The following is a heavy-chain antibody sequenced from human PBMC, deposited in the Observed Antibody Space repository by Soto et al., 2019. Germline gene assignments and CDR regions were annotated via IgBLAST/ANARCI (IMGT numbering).Heavy chain of an antibody. CDR1: GDTFNFHS. CDR3: ATSYGSGYRAFDY. D-gene: IGHD3-10*01. V-gene: IGHV1-69*02. Sequence: QVQLVQSGAEVKRPGSSVKVSCKASGDTFNFHSINWVRQAPGLGLEWLGRVNPILSLSNYAQRFQGRVTMTADKSTSTAYMILNSLKSEDTAIYYCATSYGSGYRAFDYWGQGALVTVSS. J-gene: IGHJ4*02. CDR2: VNPILSLS.